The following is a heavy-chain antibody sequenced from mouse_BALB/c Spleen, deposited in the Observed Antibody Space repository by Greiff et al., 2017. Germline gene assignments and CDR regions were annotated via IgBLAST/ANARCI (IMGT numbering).Heavy chain of an antibody. Sequence: QVQLQQSGAELAKPGASVKMSCKASGYTFTSYWMHWVKQRPGQGLEWIGYINPSTGYTEYNQKFKDKATLTADKSSSTAYMQLSSLTSEDSAVYYCASEGNWDWFAYWGQGTLVTVSA. J-gene: IGHJ3*01. CDR2: INPSTGYT. CDR1: GYTFTSYW. CDR3: ASEGNWDWFAY. V-gene: IGHV1-7*01. D-gene: IGHD4-1*01.